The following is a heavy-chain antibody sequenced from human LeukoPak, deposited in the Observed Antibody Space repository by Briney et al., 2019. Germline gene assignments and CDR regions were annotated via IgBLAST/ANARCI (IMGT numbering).Heavy chain of an antibody. CDR3: ARGTRDRFLEWSRDYYMDV. V-gene: IGHV1-2*02. D-gene: IGHD3-3*01. CDR2: INPNSGGT. Sequence: ASVKVSCKASGYTFTCYYMHWVRQAPGQGLEWMGWINPNSGGTNYAQKFQGRVTMTRDTSISTAYMELSRLRSDDTAVYYCARGTRDRFLEWSRDYYMDVGGKGTTVTVSS. J-gene: IGHJ6*03. CDR1: GYTFTCYY.